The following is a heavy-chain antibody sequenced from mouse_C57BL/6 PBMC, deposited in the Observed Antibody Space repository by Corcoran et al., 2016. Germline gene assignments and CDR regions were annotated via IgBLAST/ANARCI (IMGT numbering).Heavy chain of an antibody. Sequence: EVQLQQSGPVLVKPGASVKMSCKASGYTFTDYYMNWVKQSHGKSLEWIGVINPYNGGTSYNQKFKGKATLTVDKSSSTAYMELNSLTSEDSAVYYCARLGYDYATGGQGTSVTVSS. CDR3: ARLGYDYAT. CDR1: GYTFTDYY. V-gene: IGHV1-19*01. J-gene: IGHJ4*01. D-gene: IGHD2-4*01. CDR2: INPYNGGT.